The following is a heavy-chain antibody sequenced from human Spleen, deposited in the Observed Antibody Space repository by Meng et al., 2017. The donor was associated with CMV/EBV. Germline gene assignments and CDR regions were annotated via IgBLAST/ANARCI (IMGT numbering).Heavy chain of an antibody. CDR2: INHSGDT. V-gene: IGHV4-34*01. J-gene: IGHJ4*02. Sequence: TCAVTGRSLYGYYWSGIRQSPGRRLEWIGEINHSGDTKYNPSLNSRVTISVDTSKFQFSLRLRSVTAADTAVYYCASRRSWEGDFDHWGQGTLVTVSS. D-gene: IGHD1-26*01. CDR3: ASRRSWEGDFDH. CDR1: GRSLYGYY.